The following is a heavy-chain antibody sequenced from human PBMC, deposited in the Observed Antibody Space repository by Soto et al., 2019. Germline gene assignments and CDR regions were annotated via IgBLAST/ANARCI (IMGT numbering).Heavy chain of an antibody. V-gene: IGHV4-30-4*01. CDR1: GDSISTPHYY. D-gene: IGHD3-22*01. CDR3: AGGTHDDDRSGYPEY. J-gene: IGHJ4*02. CDR2: IYYSGST. Sequence: PSEPLSLTCTVSGDSISTPHYYWSWIRQPPGKGLEWIGYIYYSGSTYYNPSLKSRVTISEDTPKNQFSLKLTYVTAADTAVYYCAGGTHDDDRSGYPEYWGQGWLVTVPS.